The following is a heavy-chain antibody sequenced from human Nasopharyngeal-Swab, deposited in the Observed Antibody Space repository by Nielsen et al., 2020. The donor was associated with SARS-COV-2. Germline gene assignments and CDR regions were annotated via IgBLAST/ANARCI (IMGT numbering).Heavy chain of an antibody. D-gene: IGHD1-7*01. V-gene: IGHV4-30-4*01. CDR3: ARYSITGTPGYYYYYMDV. CDR2: IYYSGIA. Sequence: LRLSCTVSGGSIGSADYYWNWIRQPPGQGLEWIGYIYYSGIAYYNPSLKRRLTISVDTSKNQFSLQLSSVTAADTAVYYCARYSITGTPGYYYYYMDVWGKGTTVTVSS. J-gene: IGHJ6*03. CDR1: GGSIGSADYY.